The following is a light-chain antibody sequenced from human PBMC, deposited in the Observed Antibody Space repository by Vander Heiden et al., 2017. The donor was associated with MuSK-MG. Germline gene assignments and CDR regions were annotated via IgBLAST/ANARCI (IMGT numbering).Light chain of an antibody. J-gene: IGKJ3*01. CDR3: QQYNNWPFT. V-gene: IGKV3-15*01. Sequence: EIVMTPSPATLSVSPGERATLSCRASQSVSSNLAWYQHKPGQAPRLLIYGASTRATGIPARFSGSESGTEFSLTISSLQSEDFAVYYCQQYNNWPFTFGPGTKVDIK. CDR1: QSVSSN. CDR2: GAS.